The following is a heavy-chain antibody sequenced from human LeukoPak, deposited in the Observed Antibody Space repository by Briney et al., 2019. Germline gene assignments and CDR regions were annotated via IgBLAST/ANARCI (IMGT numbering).Heavy chain of an antibody. CDR1: GGSISSYY. CDR2: IYYSGST. J-gene: IGHJ4*02. Sequence: SETLSLTCTVSGGSISSYYRSWIRQPPGKGLEWIGYIYYSGSTNYSPSLKSRVTISVDTSKNQFSLKLSSVTAADTAVYYCARGYSSWYNYWGQGTLVTVSS. D-gene: IGHD6-13*01. CDR3: ARGYSSWYNY. V-gene: IGHV4-59*01.